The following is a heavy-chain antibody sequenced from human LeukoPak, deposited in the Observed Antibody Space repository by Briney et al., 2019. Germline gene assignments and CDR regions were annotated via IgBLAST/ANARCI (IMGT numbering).Heavy chain of an antibody. Sequence: GGSLRLSCAASGFTFSSYEMNWVRQAPGKGLEWVSYISSSGSTIYYADSVKGRFTISRDNAKNSLYLQMNSLRAEDTAVYYCARYYDYVWGRIDYWGQGTLVTVSS. CDR3: ARYYDYVWGRIDY. CDR1: GFTFSSYE. CDR2: ISSSGSTI. D-gene: IGHD3-16*01. V-gene: IGHV3-48*03. J-gene: IGHJ4*02.